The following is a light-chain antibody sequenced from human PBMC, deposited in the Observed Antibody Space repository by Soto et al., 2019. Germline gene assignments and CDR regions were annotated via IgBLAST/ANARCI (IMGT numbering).Light chain of an antibody. J-gene: IGLJ1*01. CDR1: SSDVGGYNY. CDR2: DVS. V-gene: IGLV2-14*03. Sequence: QSVLTQPASVSGSPGQSITISCTGISSDVGGYNYVSWYQHHPGKAPKLIIYDVSNRPSGVSNRFSGSKSGNTASLTISGLQPEDEADYYCSSYTTSNTRQIVFGTGTKVTVL. CDR3: SSYTTSNTRQIV.